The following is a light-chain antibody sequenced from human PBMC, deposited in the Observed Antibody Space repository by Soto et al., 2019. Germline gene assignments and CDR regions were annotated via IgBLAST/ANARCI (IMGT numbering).Light chain of an antibody. V-gene: IGLV2-14*01. Sequence: QPVLTQPTSVSGSPGQSITISCTGTSSDVGNYNYVSWYQQHPGKAPKLMIYEVNNRPSGVSYRFSGSKSGNTASLTISGLQAEDEADYYCTSYTSYSTYVFGTGTKLTVL. J-gene: IGLJ1*01. CDR2: EVN. CDR1: SSDVGNYNY. CDR3: TSYTSYSTYV.